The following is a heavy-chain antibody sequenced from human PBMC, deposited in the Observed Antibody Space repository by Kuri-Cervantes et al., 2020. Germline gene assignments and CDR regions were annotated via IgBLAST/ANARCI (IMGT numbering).Heavy chain of an antibody. V-gene: IGHV1-69*05. CDR3: AREYSGTTGYFDY. J-gene: IGHJ4*02. D-gene: IGHD1-26*01. CDR2: IIPIFGTA. Sequence: SVKVSCKASGGTFSSYASNWVRQAPGQGLEWMGEIIPIFGTANYAQKFQGRVTITTDESTSTAYMELSSLRSEDTAVYYCAREYSGTTGYFDYWGQGALVTVSS. CDR1: GGTFSSYA.